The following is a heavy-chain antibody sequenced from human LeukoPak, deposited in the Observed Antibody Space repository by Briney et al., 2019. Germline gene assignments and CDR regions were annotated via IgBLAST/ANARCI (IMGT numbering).Heavy chain of an antibody. CDR2: IYNSGST. D-gene: IGHD3-22*01. Sequence: ETLSLTCTVSGVSISIYYWSWVRQPPGKGLEWIGYIYNSGSTIYNPSLKSRATTSADTSKNQFSLKLSSVTAADTAVYYCARSKPDNYYDSSGDAFDIWGQGTMVTVSS. CDR1: GVSISIYY. V-gene: IGHV4-59*01. J-gene: IGHJ3*02. CDR3: ARSKPDNYYDSSGDAFDI.